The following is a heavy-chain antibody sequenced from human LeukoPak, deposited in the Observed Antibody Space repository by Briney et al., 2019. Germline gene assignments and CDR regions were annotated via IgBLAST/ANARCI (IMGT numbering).Heavy chain of an antibody. J-gene: IGHJ4*02. Sequence: SGPTLMKPTQTLTLTYTFSGFSLSTSGVGVVWIRQPPGKALEWIALIYWDDDKRYSPSLKSRLTITKDTSKNQVVLTMTNMDPVDTATYYCAHSVAGYSSSWYGTTGYYFDYWGQGTLVTVSS. D-gene: IGHD6-13*01. CDR2: IYWDDDK. V-gene: IGHV2-5*02. CDR1: GFSLSTSGVG. CDR3: AHSVAGYSSSWYGTTGYYFDY.